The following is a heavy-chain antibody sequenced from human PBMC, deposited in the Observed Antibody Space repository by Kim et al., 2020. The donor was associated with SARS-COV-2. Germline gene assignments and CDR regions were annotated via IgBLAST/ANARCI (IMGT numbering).Heavy chain of an antibody. CDR2: IYYSGST. D-gene: IGHD2-15*01. V-gene: IGHV4-39*01. J-gene: IGHJ6*02. CDR1: GGSISSSSYY. Sequence: SETLSLTCTVSGGSISSSSYYWGWIRQPPGKGLEWIGSIYYSGSTYYNPSLKSRGSISVDTSKNQFSLKLSSVTAADTAVYYCARNAEAATLGDSEDYYYGMDVWGQGTTVTVSS. CDR3: ARNAEAATLGDSEDYYYGMDV.